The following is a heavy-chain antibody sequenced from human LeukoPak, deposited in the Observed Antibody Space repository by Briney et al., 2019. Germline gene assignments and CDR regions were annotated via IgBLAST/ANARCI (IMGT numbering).Heavy chain of an antibody. CDR3: ARTAGDGYNNYFDY. CDR1: GGSFSSGSYY. J-gene: IGHJ4*02. D-gene: IGHD5-24*01. V-gene: IGHV4-61*02. CDR2: IYTSGIT. Sequence: SETLSLTCTVSGGSFSSGSYYWSWIRQPAGKGLEWIGRIYTSGITNYNPSLKSRVTISVDTSKNQFSLKQSSVTATDTAVYYCARTAGDGYNNYFDYWGQGTLVTVSS.